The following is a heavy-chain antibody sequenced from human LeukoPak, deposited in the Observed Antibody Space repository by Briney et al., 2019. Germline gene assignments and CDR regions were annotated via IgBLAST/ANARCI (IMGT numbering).Heavy chain of an antibody. V-gene: IGHV4-31*03. CDR1: GGFISSGGYY. D-gene: IGHD6-13*01. CDR3: ARLGRSSWPKRVYYYYMDV. J-gene: IGHJ6*03. Sequence: SQTLALTCTVSGGFISSGGYYWSWIRQHPGKGLEWIEYIYYSGNTYYNPSLKSRVTISVDTSKNQFSLKLSSVTAADTAVYYCARLGRSSWPKRVYYYYMDVWGKGATVTVSS. CDR2: IYYSGNT.